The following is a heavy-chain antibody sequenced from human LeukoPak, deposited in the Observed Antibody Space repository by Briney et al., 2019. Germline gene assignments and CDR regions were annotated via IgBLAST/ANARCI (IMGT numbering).Heavy chain of an antibody. CDR1: GFSLSGYS. CDR3: ARGRGSYSFDY. V-gene: IGHV3-7*01. D-gene: IGHD1-26*01. CDR2: IKQDGSEK. J-gene: IGHJ4*02. Sequence: GGSLRLSCAASGFSLSGYSMNWVRQAPGKGLEWVANIKQDGSEKYYVDSVKGRFTISRDNAKNSLSLQMNSLRVEDTAVYYCARGRGSYSFDYWGQGTLVTVSS.